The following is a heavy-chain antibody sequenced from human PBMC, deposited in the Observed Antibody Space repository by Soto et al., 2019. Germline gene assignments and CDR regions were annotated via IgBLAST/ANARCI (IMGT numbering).Heavy chain of an antibody. D-gene: IGHD2-15*01. CDR1: GFTFSSYA. V-gene: IGHV3-23*01. CDR3: AKRRGAGGHFDY. CDR2: VSIGGST. Sequence: DVQLLESGAGLVQPEGSLRLSCAASGFTFSSYAMGWVRQGPGKGLEWVAVVSIGGSTHYADSVRGRFTIPRDNSKNTLSLQMNSLTAEDTAVYFCAKRRGAGGHFDYWGQGALVTVSS. J-gene: IGHJ4*02.